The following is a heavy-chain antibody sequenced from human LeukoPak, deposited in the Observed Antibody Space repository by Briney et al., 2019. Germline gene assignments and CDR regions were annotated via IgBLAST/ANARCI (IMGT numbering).Heavy chain of an antibody. Sequence: SETLSLTCTVSGGSISSSSYYWGWIRQPPGKGLEWIGSIYYSGSTYYNPSLKSRVTISVDTSKNQFSLKLSSVTAADTAVYYCAREGIAAHWFDPWGQGTLVTVSS. V-gene: IGHV4-39*07. J-gene: IGHJ5*02. CDR2: IYYSGST. CDR3: AREGIAAHWFDP. CDR1: GGSISSSSYY. D-gene: IGHD6-6*01.